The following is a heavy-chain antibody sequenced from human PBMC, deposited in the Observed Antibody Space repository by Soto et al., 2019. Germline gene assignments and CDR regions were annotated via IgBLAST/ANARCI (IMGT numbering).Heavy chain of an antibody. CDR3: AREEGLLNWFDP. D-gene: IGHD1-26*01. J-gene: IGHJ5*02. CDR2: ISSSSSTI. Sequence: EVQLVESGGGLVQPGGSLRLSFAASGFTFSSYSMNWVRQAPGKGLEWVSYISSSSSTIYYADSVNGRFTISRDNAKNSLYLQMNSLRAEDTAVYYCAREEGLLNWFDPWGQGTLVTVSS. V-gene: IGHV3-48*01. CDR1: GFTFSSYS.